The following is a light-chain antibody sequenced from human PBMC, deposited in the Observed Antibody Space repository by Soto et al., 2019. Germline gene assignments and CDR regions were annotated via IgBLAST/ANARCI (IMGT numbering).Light chain of an antibody. CDR1: QSLLHSNGYNY. CDR2: LDS. J-gene: IGKJ3*01. Sequence: DIVMTQSPLFLSVTPGEPASISCRSSQSLLHSNGYNYLDWYLQKPGQSPQLLIYLDSNRASGVPDRFSGSGSGTDFTLKISRVEAEDVGVYYCMQTLQTPFTFGPGTKVDIK. CDR3: MQTLQTPFT. V-gene: IGKV2-28*01.